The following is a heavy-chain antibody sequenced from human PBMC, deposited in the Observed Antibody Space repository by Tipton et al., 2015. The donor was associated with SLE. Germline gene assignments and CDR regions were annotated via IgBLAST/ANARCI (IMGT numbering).Heavy chain of an antibody. CDR3: AKALGVVAAAGPDY. V-gene: IGHV3-23*03. J-gene: IGHJ4*02. Sequence: SLRLSCAASGFTFSSYAMSWVRQAPGKGLEWVSVIYSGGSTYYADPVKGRFTISRDNSKNTLYLQMNSLRAEDTAVYYCAKALGVVAAAGPDYWGQGTLVTVSS. CDR2: IYSGGST. CDR1: GFTFSSYA. D-gene: IGHD6-13*01.